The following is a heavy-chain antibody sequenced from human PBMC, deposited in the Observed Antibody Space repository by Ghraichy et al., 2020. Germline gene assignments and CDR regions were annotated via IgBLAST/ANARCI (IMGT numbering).Heavy chain of an antibody. D-gene: IGHD4-23*01. Sequence: SETLSLTCAVYGGSFSGYYWSWIRQPPGKGLEWIGEINHSGSTNYNPSLKSRVTISVDTSKNQFSLKLSSVTAADTALYYCARWYRPGRRPTTVVTPTAAFDIWGQGTMVTVSS. J-gene: IGHJ3*02. CDR2: INHSGST. CDR1: GGSFSGYY. CDR3: ARWYRPGRRPTTVVTPTAAFDI. V-gene: IGHV4-34*01.